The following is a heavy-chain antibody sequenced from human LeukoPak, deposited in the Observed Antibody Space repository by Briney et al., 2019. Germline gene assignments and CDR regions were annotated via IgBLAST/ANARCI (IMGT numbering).Heavy chain of an antibody. CDR1: GYTFTSYG. J-gene: IGHJ6*03. Sequence: ASVKVSCKASGYTFTSYGISWVRQAPGQGLEWMGWISAYNGNTNYAQKLQGRVTMTADTSTSTAYMELRSLRSDDTAVYYCAWALWFGDYYYYYYMDVWGKGTTVTISS. D-gene: IGHD3-10*01. V-gene: IGHV1-18*01. CDR2: ISAYNGNT. CDR3: AWALWFGDYYYYYYMDV.